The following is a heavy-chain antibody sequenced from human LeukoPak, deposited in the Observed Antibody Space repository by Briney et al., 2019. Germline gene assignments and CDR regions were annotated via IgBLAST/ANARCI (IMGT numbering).Heavy chain of an antibody. CDR3: ASHIAAAGPNDY. Sequence: SETLSLTCSVSGDSTTAYYWSWIRQPPGKGLEWIGYIYYSGSTNYNPSLKSRVTISVDTSKNQFSLKLSSVTAADTAVYYCASHIAAAGPNDYWGQGTLVAVSS. CDR1: GDSTTAYY. J-gene: IGHJ4*02. V-gene: IGHV4-59*08. D-gene: IGHD6-13*01. CDR2: IYYSGST.